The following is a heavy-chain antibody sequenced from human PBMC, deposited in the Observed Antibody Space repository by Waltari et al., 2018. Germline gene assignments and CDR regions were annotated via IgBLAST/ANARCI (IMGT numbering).Heavy chain of an antibody. CDR1: GYNNPSFT. Sequence: QVHFVQSGADVKKPGAAVRTSCKLFGYNNPSFTMNWGRQAPGQSLEWMGWINTASGKTQYSEKFQGRVTLTTDTTATTAFLDVSGLRTEDTAVYYCARSSASFGHYYYVGMDVWGQGTSVTVSS. J-gene: IGHJ6*02. CDR3: ARSSASFGHYYYVGMDV. V-gene: IGHV1-3*04. CDR2: INTASGKT. D-gene: IGHD3-3*01.